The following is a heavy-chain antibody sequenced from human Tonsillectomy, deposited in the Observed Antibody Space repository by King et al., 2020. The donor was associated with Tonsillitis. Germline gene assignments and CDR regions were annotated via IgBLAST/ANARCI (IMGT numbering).Heavy chain of an antibody. D-gene: IGHD6-13*01. CDR3: VKAVAADYYYGMDV. V-gene: IGHV3-64D*06. J-gene: IGHJ6*02. CDR2: ISSNGGST. CDR1: GFTFSSYA. Sequence: QLVQSGGGLVQPGGSLRLSCSASGFTFSSYAMHWVRQAPGKGLEYVSAISSNGGSTYYADSVKGRFTISRDNSKNTLFLQISSLRAEDTTMYYCVKAVAADYYYGMDVWGQGTTVTVSS.